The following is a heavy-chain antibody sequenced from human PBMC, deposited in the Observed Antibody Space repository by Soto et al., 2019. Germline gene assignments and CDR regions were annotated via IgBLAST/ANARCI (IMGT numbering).Heavy chain of an antibody. CDR2: IVPTVDTS. J-gene: IGHJ1*01. V-gene: IGHV1-69*14. D-gene: IGHD5-12*01. Sequence: QVQLVQSGAEVRQPASSVKVSCKPYEATFSSYAITWVRQAPGQGLEWMGGIVPTVDTSTYAQKFQGRVTITADKFTNTVYMELSSLRSDYTAVYYSVRGLASPGYPDNWGQGTMVTVSS. CDR1: EATFSSYA. CDR3: VRGLASPGYPDN.